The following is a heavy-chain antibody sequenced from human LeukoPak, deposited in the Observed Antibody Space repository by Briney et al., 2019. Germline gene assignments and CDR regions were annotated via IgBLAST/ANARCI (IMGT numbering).Heavy chain of an antibody. V-gene: IGHV4-59*12. Sequence: SETLSLTCTVSGGSISSYYWSWIRQPPGKGLEWIGYIYYSGSTNYNPSLKSRVTISVDKSKNQFSLKVSSVTAADTAVYYCARDPREVTRFDYWGQGTLVTVSS. CDR1: GGSISSYY. D-gene: IGHD4-23*01. CDR2: IYYSGST. CDR3: ARDPREVTRFDY. J-gene: IGHJ4*02.